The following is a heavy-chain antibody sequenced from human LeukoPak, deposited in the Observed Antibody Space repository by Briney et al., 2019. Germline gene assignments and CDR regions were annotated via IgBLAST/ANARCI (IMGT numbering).Heavy chain of an antibody. J-gene: IGHJ6*03. D-gene: IGHD2-21*01. CDR3: AKHLGSHSFLFYYMDV. CDR2: LSCSGGAT. CDR1: EFTFSRFA. Sequence: GGSLRLTCEASEFTFSRFAMSWIRQPPGTGLEWVSTLSCSGGATYYAYSVKGRFTTSRDNSKDILYLQMDNPRADDTAVYYCAKHLGSHSFLFYYMDVWGKGTSVIVSS. V-gene: IGHV3-23*01.